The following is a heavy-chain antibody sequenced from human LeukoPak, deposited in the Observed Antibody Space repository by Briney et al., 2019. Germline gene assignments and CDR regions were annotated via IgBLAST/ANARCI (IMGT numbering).Heavy chain of an antibody. CDR2: IIPIFGTA. D-gene: IGHD5-18*01. CDR3: ASEEGYSYGSYYFDY. J-gene: IGHJ4*02. V-gene: IGHV1-69*13. Sequence: GASVKVSCKASGGTFSSYAISWVRQAPGQGLERMGGIIPIFGTANYAQKFQGRVTITADESTSTAYMELSSLRSEDTAVYYCASEEGYSYGSYYFDYWGQGTLVTVSS. CDR1: GGTFSSYA.